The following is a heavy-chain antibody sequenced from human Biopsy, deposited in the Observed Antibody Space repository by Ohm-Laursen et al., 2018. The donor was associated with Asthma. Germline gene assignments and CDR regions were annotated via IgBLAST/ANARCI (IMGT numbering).Heavy chain of an antibody. J-gene: IGHJ4*02. V-gene: IGHV3-30*03. Sequence: LRLSCAASGFTFSNYGMHWVRQAPGKGLDWVAVISFDGSNKNYTDSVKGRFTISRDNAKNSLYLQMNSLRAEDTAVYYCARDGPELPTELDYWGPGTLVTVSS. CDR1: GFTFSNYG. CDR3: ARDGPELPTELDY. CDR2: ISFDGSNK. D-gene: IGHD1-14*01.